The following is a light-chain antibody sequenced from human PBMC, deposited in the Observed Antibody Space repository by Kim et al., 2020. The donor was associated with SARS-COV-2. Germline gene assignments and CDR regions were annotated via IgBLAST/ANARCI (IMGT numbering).Light chain of an antibody. V-gene: IGKV1-6*01. CDR2: AAS. CDR3: LHDYNYVWT. CDR1: QGVRNE. J-gene: IGKJ1*01. Sequence: ASVGDRVNITCRASQGVRNELGWYQQKPGKAPKLLIYAASSLQSGGPSRFSGSGSGTDFTLTISSLQPEDFATYYCLHDYNYVWTFGQGTKVDIK.